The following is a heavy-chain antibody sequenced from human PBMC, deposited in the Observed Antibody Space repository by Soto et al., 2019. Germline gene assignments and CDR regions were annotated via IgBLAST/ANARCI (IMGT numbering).Heavy chain of an antibody. CDR1: GYTFSNFW. V-gene: IGHV5-51*01. CDR2: IYPGDHET. D-gene: IGHD3-9*01. J-gene: IGHJ6*01. Sequence: DYLTISCQRSGYTFSNFWIGWVRQLPGQGLEWMGIIYPGDHETRYSPSFLGKVTISAATSINTAYLHRCSLEPSDSPFQFCARTPTSSPYFECWGQGAMV. CDR3: ARTPTSSPYFEC.